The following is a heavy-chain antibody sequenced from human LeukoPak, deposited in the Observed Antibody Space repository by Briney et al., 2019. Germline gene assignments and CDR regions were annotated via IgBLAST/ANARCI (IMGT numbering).Heavy chain of an antibody. CDR3: ARGYPAMVSAPDY. CDR2: IYSGGST. J-gene: IGHJ4*02. V-gene: IGHV3-53*01. Sequence: GGYLRLSCAASGFTVSSNYMSWVRQAPGKGLEWVSVIYSGGSTYYADSVKGRFTISRDNSKNTLYLQMNSLRAEDTAVYYCARGYPAMVSAPDYWGQGTLVTVSS. CDR1: GFTVSSNY. D-gene: IGHD5-18*01.